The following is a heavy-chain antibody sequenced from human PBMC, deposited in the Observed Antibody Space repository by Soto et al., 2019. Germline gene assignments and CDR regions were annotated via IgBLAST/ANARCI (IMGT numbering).Heavy chain of an antibody. Sequence: QGQLVQSGAEVKKPGASVKVSCKASGYSFNRYVMSWVRPAPGQGLEWMGWINPDTDKANYAQEIQGRDTMTTNTPTSTAYMERRRLRSDDTAVDYGARLKPGTDYWDNWGQGTLVTVSS. V-gene: IGHV1-18*04. D-gene: IGHD1-26*01. CDR1: GYSFNRYV. CDR2: INPDTDKA. CDR3: ARLKPGTDYWDN. J-gene: IGHJ4*02.